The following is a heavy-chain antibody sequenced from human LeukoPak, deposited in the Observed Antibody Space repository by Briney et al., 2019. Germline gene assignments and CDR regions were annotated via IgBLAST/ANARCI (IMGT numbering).Heavy chain of an antibody. V-gene: IGHV4-39*07. CDR3: IRMPSGSPDWFDP. CDR1: GGTLTRSRYY. J-gene: IGHJ5*02. Sequence: SETLSLTCTVSGGTLTRSRYYWGWIRQPPGKGLEWVVGSMFYSGITQYNPPLKSRVTISVDTSKNQFSLRLTSVTAADTAVYYCIRMPSGSPDWFDPWGQGTLVIVSS. D-gene: IGHD2-2*01. CDR2: MFYSGIT.